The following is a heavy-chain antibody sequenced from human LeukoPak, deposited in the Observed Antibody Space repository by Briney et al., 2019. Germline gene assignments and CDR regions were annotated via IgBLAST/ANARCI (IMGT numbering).Heavy chain of an antibody. V-gene: IGHV4-59*01. CDR3: ASSISGGSGSYYYYYYMDV. Sequence: SETLSLTCTVSGGSISSYYWSWIRQPPGKGLEWIGYIYYSGSTNYNPSLKSRVTIPVDTSKNQFSLKLSSVTAAGTAVYYCASSISGGSGSYYYYYYMDVWGKGTTVTVSS. D-gene: IGHD3-10*01. CDR1: GGSISSYY. CDR2: IYYSGST. J-gene: IGHJ6*03.